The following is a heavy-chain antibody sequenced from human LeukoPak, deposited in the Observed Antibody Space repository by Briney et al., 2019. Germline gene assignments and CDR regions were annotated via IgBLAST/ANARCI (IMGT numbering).Heavy chain of an antibody. V-gene: IGHV3-53*01. J-gene: IGHJ4*02. CDR2: IYSGGST. Sequence: QTGGSLRLSCAASGFTVSSNYMSWVRQAPGKGLEWVSVIYSGGSTYYADSVKGRFTISRDNSKNTLYLQMNSLRAEDTAVYYCSLVVVPAAIDYWGQGTLVTVSS. CDR1: GFTVSSNY. CDR3: SLVVVPAAIDY. D-gene: IGHD2-2*02.